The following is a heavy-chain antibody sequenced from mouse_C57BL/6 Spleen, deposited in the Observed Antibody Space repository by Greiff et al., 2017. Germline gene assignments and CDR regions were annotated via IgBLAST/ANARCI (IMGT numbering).Heavy chain of an antibody. J-gene: IGHJ4*01. CDR3: AIDSSGIEMDY. V-gene: IGHV1-55*01. D-gene: IGHD3-2*02. CDR2: IYPGSGST. Sequence: QVQLQQPGAELVKPGASVKMSCKASGYTFTSYWITWVKQRPGQGLEWIGDIYPGSGSTNYNEKFKSKATLAVDTSSSTAYMQLSSLTSDDSAVSYCAIDSSGIEMDYWGQGTSVTVSS. CDR1: GYTFTSYW.